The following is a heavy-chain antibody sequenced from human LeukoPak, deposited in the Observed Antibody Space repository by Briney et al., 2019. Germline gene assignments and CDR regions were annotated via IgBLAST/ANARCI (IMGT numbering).Heavy chain of an antibody. J-gene: IGHJ4*02. CDR3: ACGYSYGYETMVFDY. CDR1: GASSSSYY. V-gene: IGHV4-59*12. D-gene: IGHD5-18*01. CDR2: IYYTGST. Sequence: SETLSLTCTGSGASSSSYYWSWIRQPPGKGLEWIGYIYYTGSTNYNPSLKSRVTISVDTSKNQFSLKLSSVTAADTAVYYCACGYSYGYETMVFDYWGQGTLVTVSS.